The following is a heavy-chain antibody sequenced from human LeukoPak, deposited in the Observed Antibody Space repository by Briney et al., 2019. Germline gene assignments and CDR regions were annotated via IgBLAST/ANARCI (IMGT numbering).Heavy chain of an antibody. Sequence: ASVKLSCKASGYTFTFYDIQWVRQAAGQGLEWMGWMNPHSGNTGYAQKFLGRITLTRNNSTSMAYMELTTLKSEDTAVYYCARGRRDVFDIWGQGTTVTVS. V-gene: IGHV1-8*03. CDR1: GYTFTFYD. CDR3: ARGRRDVFDI. J-gene: IGHJ3*02. CDR2: MNPHSGNT.